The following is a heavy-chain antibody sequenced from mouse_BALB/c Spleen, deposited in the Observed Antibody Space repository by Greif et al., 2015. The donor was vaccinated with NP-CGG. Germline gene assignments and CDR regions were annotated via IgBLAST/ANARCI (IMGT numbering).Heavy chain of an antibody. CDR3: ARDDYEDAMDY. J-gene: IGHJ4*01. CDR1: GFSLTSYG. CDR2: IWAGGST. Sequence: VKLEESGPGLVAPSQSLSITCTVSGFSLTSYGVHWVRQPPGKGLEWLGVIWAGGSTNYNSALMSRLSISKDNSKSQVFLKMNSLQTDDTAMYYCARDDYEDAMDYWGQGTSVTVSS. D-gene: IGHD2-4*01. V-gene: IGHV2-9*02.